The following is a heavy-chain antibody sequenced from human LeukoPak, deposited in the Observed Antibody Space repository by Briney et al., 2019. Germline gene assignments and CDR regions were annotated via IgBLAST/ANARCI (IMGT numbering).Heavy chain of an antibody. CDR3: AKGQRFYGEYYFDY. CDR2: FRGSGLST. Sequence: RAGGSLRLSCAASGFTFSSYAMSWVRQAPGKGLKWVSGFRGSGLSTFYADSVKGRFTISRDNSKNTLYLQMNSLRAEDTAVYYCAKGQRFYGEYYFDYWGQGTLVTVSS. J-gene: IGHJ4*02. D-gene: IGHD4-17*01. V-gene: IGHV3-23*01. CDR1: GFTFSSYA.